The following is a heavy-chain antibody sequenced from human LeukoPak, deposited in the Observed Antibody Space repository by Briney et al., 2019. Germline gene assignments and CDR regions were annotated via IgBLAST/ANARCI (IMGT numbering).Heavy chain of an antibody. V-gene: IGHV4-61*01. D-gene: IGHD5-18*01. J-gene: IGHJ5*02. CDR3: ARGRYSYGYRNWFDP. Sequence: SETLSLTCAVSGGSVSSGSYYWSWIRQPPGKGLEWIGYIYYSGSTNYNPSLKSRVTISVDTSKNQFPLKLSSVTAADTAVYYCARGRYSYGYRNWFDPWGQGTLVTVSS. CDR2: IYYSGST. CDR1: GGSVSSGSYY.